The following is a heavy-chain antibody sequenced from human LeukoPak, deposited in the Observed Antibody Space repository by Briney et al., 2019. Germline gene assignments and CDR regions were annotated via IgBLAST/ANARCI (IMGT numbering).Heavy chain of an antibody. CDR2: IKQDGSEN. V-gene: IGHV3-7*01. Sequence: GGSLRLSCEVSGFSFSTYWMTWVRQAPGKGLEWVANIKQDGSENSYVDSVKGRFTISRDNAKNSLYLQMNSLRAEDTAVYYCARRLRRNYFDYWGQGTLVTVSS. J-gene: IGHJ4*02. D-gene: IGHD4-17*01. CDR3: ARRLRRNYFDY. CDR1: GFSFSTYW.